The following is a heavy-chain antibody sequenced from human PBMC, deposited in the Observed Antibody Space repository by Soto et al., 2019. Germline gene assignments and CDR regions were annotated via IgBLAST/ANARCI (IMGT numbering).Heavy chain of an antibody. D-gene: IGHD2-2*01. V-gene: IGHV3-9*01. Sequence: EVQLVESGGGLVQPGRSLRLSCAASGFTFDDYAMHWVRQAPGKGLEWVSGISWNSGSIGYADSVKGRFTISRDNAKNPLDPPMNRLRAGGTALYYCAKAGGDFSSTRCYFKWFDPWGQGTLVTVSS. J-gene: IGHJ5*02. CDR1: GFTFDDYA. CDR3: AKAGGDFSSTRCYFKWFDP. CDR2: ISWNSGSI.